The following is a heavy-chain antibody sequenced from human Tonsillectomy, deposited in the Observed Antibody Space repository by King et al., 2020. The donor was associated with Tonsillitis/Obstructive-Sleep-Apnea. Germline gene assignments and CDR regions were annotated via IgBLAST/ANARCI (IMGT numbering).Heavy chain of an antibody. Sequence: EVQLVESGAEVKKPGESLKISCKGSGYSFTDYWIGWVRQMPGKGLEWMGIIYPGDSDTRYSPSFQGQVTISADKSISTAYLQWSSLKASDTAMYYCARRPHSSSRYWDNYYGTDVWGQGTTVTVSS. D-gene: IGHD6-13*01. CDR2: IYPGDSDT. V-gene: IGHV5-51*03. CDR1: GYSFTDYW. J-gene: IGHJ6*02. CDR3: ARRPHSSSRYWDNYYGTDV.